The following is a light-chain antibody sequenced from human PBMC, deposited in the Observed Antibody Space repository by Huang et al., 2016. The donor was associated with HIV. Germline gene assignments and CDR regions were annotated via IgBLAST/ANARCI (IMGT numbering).Light chain of an antibody. CDR2: DTS. CDR1: QSVGGY. J-gene: IGKJ2*01. Sequence: EIVLTQSPATLSLSPGERATLSCRASQSVGGYLAWYQQKPGQAPLLLIYDTSTRAPGIPARFSGSGSETDFTLTISSLEPEDFAVYYCQQPGSFGQGTKVDIK. CDR3: QQPGS. V-gene: IGKV3-11*01.